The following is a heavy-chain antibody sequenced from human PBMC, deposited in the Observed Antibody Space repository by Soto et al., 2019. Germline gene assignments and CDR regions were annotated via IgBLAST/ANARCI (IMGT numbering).Heavy chain of an antibody. V-gene: IGHV3-23*01. Sequence: EVQLLESGGGLVQPGGSLRLSCAASGFTFRSYAMTWVRQAPGKGLEWVSGISGSGGSTYYAYSVKGRFTISRDNSKNTLFLLMDGLRAEDTAVYYCAKVDSGTYYYVDCWGQGTLVTVSS. CDR3: AKVDSGTYYYVDC. J-gene: IGHJ4*02. D-gene: IGHD3-10*01. CDR2: ISGSGGST. CDR1: GFTFRSYA.